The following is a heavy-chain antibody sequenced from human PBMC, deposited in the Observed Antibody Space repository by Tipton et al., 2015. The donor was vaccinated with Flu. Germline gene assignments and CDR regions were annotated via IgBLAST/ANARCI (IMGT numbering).Heavy chain of an antibody. Sequence: TLSLTCTVSGGSISSYYWSWIRQPPGKGLEWIGYIYYSGSTNYNPSLKSRVTISVDTSKNQFSLKLSSVTAADTAVYYCARGGDNWNYNDAFDIWGQGTMVTVSS. V-gene: IGHV4-59*01. CDR1: GGSISSYY. CDR3: ARGGDNWNYNDAFDI. D-gene: IGHD1-7*01. J-gene: IGHJ3*02. CDR2: IYYSGST.